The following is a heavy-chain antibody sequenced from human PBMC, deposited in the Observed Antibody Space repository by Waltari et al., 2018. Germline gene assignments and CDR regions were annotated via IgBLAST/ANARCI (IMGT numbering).Heavy chain of an antibody. Sequence: QVQLVQSGAEVKKPGASVKVSCKASGYTFTSYDINWVRQATGQGLERWGWMNPRSGNSDYGQKVQVGVTLTRNTCIGSAYMGRISVGADATAVYDCALLGGGAEWLINWGQGTLVTVSS. J-gene: IGHJ4*02. D-gene: IGHD3-3*01. CDR1: GYTFTSYD. CDR3: ALLGGGAEWLIN. V-gene: IGHV1-8*01. CDR2: MNPRSGNS.